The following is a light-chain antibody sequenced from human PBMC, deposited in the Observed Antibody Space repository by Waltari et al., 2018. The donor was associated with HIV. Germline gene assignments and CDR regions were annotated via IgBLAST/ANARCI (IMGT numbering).Light chain of an antibody. V-gene: IGLV2-11*01. Sequence: QPPLTQSPPVSGSPGQSITISCTGTGNVVGAYNYVSWYQQPPGRAPKLLIFDLNRRPSWVPARVSGSKSGNTASLTLSGLQAEDEADYYCCSSAGRYTFVFGTGTQVTVL. CDR2: DLN. CDR3: CSSAGRYTFV. J-gene: IGLJ1*01. CDR1: GNVVGAYNY.